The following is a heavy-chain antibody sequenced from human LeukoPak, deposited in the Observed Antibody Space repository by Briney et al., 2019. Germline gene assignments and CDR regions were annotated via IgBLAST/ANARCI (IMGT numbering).Heavy chain of an antibody. J-gene: IGHJ4*02. CDR3: ARDRSVEMATVSDY. Sequence: ASVKVSCKASGYTFTSQYMHWLRQAPGQGLEWMGVINPSSGGTNFAPKFQGRLTVTRDTSTSTVYMELSSLRSEDTAVYYCARDRSVEMATVSDYWGQGTLVTASS. CDR2: INPSSGGT. V-gene: IGHV1-46*01. CDR1: GYTFTSQY. D-gene: IGHD5-24*01.